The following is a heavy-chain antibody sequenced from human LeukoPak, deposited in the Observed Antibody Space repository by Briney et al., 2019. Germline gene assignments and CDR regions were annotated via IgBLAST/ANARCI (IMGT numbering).Heavy chain of an antibody. Sequence: ASVKVSCKASGGTFSNFAFSWVRQAPGQGLQWVGRIIPIVDVTSYAQNFKGRVTITADESTTTAYMELSSLRSEDTAVYYCAREIGYSYGQPDYYYYMDVWGKGTTVTVSS. CDR2: IIPIVDVT. J-gene: IGHJ6*03. CDR1: GGTFSNFA. CDR3: AREIGYSYGQPDYYYYMDV. V-gene: IGHV1-69*04. D-gene: IGHD5-18*01.